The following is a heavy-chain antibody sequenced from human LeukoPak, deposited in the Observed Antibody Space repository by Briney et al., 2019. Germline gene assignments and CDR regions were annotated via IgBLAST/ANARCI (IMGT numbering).Heavy chain of an antibody. CDR2: ISAYNGNT. CDR1: GGTFSSYA. Sequence: ASVKVSCKASGGTFSSYAISWVRQAAGQGREWMGWISAYNGNTNYAQKLQGRVTMTTDISTSTAYMELRSLRSDDTAVYYCAYSSSSSYYYYMDVWGKGTTVTVSS. V-gene: IGHV1-18*01. J-gene: IGHJ6*03. D-gene: IGHD6-6*01. CDR3: AYSSSSSYYYYMDV.